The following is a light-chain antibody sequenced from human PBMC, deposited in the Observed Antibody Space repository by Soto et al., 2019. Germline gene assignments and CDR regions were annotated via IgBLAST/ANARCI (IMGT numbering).Light chain of an antibody. Sequence: DIVMTQSPLTLPVTPGEPASISFRSSQSLLYNNTYNFLDWYVQKPGQSPQLLIYFGSNRAPGVPDRFSGSGSGTDFTLKINRVEAEDVGTYYCMQALQSLTFGQGTRLEIK. V-gene: IGKV2-28*01. CDR3: MQALQSLT. CDR1: QSLLYNNTYNF. CDR2: FGS. J-gene: IGKJ5*01.